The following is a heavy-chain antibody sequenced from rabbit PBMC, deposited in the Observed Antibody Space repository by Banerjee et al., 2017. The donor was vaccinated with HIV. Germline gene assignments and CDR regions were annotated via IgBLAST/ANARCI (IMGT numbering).Heavy chain of an antibody. CDR2: IDTGDGNT. V-gene: IGHV1S45*01. Sequence: QEQLEETGGGLVQPGGSLTLSCKASGFDFSSYYMSWVRQAPGKGLEWIGIIDTGDGNTYYASWAKGRFTISKTSSATVTLQMTSLTAADTATYFCARDAGYAGSNLWGPGTLVTVS. CDR3: ARDAGYAGSNL. D-gene: IGHD4-2*01. J-gene: IGHJ4*01. CDR1: GFDFSSYYM.